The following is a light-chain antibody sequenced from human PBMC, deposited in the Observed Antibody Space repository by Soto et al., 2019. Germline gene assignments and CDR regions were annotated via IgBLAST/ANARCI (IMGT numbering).Light chain of an antibody. CDR2: DAS. Sequence: DIVLTQSPAPLALSPGERATLSYRASQSVSNYLAWYQQKPGQAPRLLIYDASNRATGVPARFSGSGSGTDFTLTISSLEPEDFAVYYCQQRSNWITFGQGTRLEI. V-gene: IGKV3-11*01. CDR3: QQRSNWIT. CDR1: QSVSNY. J-gene: IGKJ5*01.